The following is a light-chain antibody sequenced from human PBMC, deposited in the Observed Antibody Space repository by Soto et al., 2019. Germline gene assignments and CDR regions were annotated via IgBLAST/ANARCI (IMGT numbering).Light chain of an antibody. CDR2: GAS. V-gene: IGKV3-15*01. CDR1: QSVSSN. J-gene: IGKJ1*01. CDR3: QQYNNWQRT. Sequence: EIVMTQSPATLSVSPGERATLSCRASQSVSSNLAWYQQKPCQAPRLLIYGASTRATGIPARFSGSGSGTEFTLTISSLQSEDFAVYYCQQYNNWQRTFGQGTKVEIK.